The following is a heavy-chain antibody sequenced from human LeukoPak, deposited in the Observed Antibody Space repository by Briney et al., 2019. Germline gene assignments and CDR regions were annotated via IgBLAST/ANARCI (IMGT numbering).Heavy chain of an antibody. D-gene: IGHD1-26*01. CDR3: AKGSSPSRPYYFDY. V-gene: IGHV3-23*01. J-gene: IGHJ4*02. CDR2: ISGSEGST. Sequence: GGSLRLSCAASGFTFSSYAMRWLRQAPGKGLEGVSGISGSEGSTYYADSVKGRFTISRDNTKNTLNLQMNSLRPDDTAVYYCAKGSSPSRPYYFDYWGQGTLVTVSS. CDR1: GFTFSSYA.